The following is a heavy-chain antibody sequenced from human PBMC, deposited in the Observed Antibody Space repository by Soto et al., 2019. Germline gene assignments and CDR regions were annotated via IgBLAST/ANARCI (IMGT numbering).Heavy chain of an antibody. V-gene: IGHV4-59*01. J-gene: IGHJ4*02. D-gene: IGHD6-19*01. CDR2: IYYSGST. CDR1: GGSISSYY. Sequence: SETLSLTCTVSGGSISSYYWSWIRQPPGKGLEWIGYIYYSGSTNYNPSLKSRVTISVDTSKNQFSLKLSSVTAADTAVYYCARVAAVAGTLLYYFDYWGQGTLVTVSS. CDR3: ARVAAVAGTLLYYFDY.